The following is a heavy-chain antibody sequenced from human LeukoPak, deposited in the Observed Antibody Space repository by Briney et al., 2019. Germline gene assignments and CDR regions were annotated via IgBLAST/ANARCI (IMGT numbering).Heavy chain of an antibody. CDR1: GGSISSSSYY. Sequence: PSETLSLTCTVSGGSISSSSYYWGWIRQPPGKGLEWIGSIYYSGSTYYNPSLKSRVTISVDTSKNQFSLKLSSVTAADTAVYYCARDSRVAGSFDYWGPGTLVTVSS. D-gene: IGHD6-19*01. CDR3: ARDSRVAGSFDY. J-gene: IGHJ4*02. V-gene: IGHV4-39*07. CDR2: IYYSGST.